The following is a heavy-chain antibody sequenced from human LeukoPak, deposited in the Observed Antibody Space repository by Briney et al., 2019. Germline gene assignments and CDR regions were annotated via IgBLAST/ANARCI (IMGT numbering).Heavy chain of an antibody. J-gene: IGHJ6*03. CDR3: ARDGRGLGFYYYYMDV. Sequence: SETLSLTCTVSGGSISSYYRSWIRQPPGKGLEWLGYIYYSGSTNYNPSLKSRVTISVDTSKNQFSLKLSSVTAADTAVYYCARDGRGLGFYYYYMDVWGKGTTVTVSS. V-gene: IGHV4-59*12. CDR1: GGSISSYY. CDR2: IYYSGST.